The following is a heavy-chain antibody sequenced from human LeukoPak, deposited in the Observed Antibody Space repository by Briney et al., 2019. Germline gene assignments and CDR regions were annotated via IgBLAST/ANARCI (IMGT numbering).Heavy chain of an antibody. J-gene: IGHJ4*02. D-gene: IGHD6-6*01. CDR1: GFTFSNYA. CDR2: IRYDGSNK. Sequence: GRSLRLSCAASGFTFSNYAFHWVRQAPGKGLEWVAFIRYDGSNKYYTDSVKGRFTISRDNSKNTLYLQMNSLRAEDTAVYYCARTSIAARFTDYWGQGTLVTVSS. CDR3: ARTSIAARFTDY. V-gene: IGHV3-30*04.